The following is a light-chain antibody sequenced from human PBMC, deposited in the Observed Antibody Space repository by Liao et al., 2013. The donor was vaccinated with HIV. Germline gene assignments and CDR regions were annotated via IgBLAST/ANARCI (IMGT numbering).Light chain of an antibody. V-gene: IGLV3-1*01. J-gene: IGLJ1*01. CDR2: QDS. CDR3: QLWDSSSDHPYV. CDR1: TLGDKY. Sequence: YDLTQPPSVSVSPGQTATVTCSGGTLGDKYISWYQQRPGQSPVLVIYQDSKRPSGIPGRFSGSNSGNTATLTISRVEPGDEADYYCQLWDSSSDHPYVFGTGTQVTVL.